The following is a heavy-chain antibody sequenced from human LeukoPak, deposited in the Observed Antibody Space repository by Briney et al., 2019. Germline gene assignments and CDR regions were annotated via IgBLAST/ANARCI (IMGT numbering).Heavy chain of an antibody. V-gene: IGHV4-39*01. D-gene: IGHD6-6*01. CDR2: IYYSGST. J-gene: IGHJ4*02. CDR1: GGSISSSSYY. Sequence: PSETLSLTCTVSGGSISSSSYYWGWIRQPPGKGLEWIGSIYYSGSTYYNPSLKSRVTISVDTSKNQFSLKLSSVTAADTAVYYCARTSYSSSSLGYWGQGTLVTVSS. CDR3: ARTSYSSSSLGY.